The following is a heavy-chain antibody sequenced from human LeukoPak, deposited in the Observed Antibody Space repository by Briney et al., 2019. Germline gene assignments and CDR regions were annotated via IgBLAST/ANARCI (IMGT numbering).Heavy chain of an antibody. Sequence: PSETLSLTCAVYGGSFSGYYWSWIRQPPGKGLEWIGEINHSGSTNYNPSLKSRVTISVDTSKNQFSLKLSSVTAADTAVYYCARVDFDWLYFDYWGQGTLVTVSS. V-gene: IGHV4-34*01. CDR3: ARVDFDWLYFDY. J-gene: IGHJ4*02. CDR2: INHSGST. D-gene: IGHD3-9*01. CDR1: GGSFSGYY.